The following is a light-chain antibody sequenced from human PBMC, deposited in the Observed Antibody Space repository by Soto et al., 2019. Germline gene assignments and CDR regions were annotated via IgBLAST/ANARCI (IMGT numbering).Light chain of an antibody. CDR2: AAS. V-gene: IGKV1-12*01. Sequence: DIQMTQSPSYVSASVGDRVTITCRASQGISGWLAWYQQKPGKAPKLLIYAASTLPGGVPSRFSGSGSGTDFTLTISSLQPEDFATYFCKQASSFPVTFGGGTKVEIK. CDR1: QGISGW. CDR3: KQASSFPVT. J-gene: IGKJ4*01.